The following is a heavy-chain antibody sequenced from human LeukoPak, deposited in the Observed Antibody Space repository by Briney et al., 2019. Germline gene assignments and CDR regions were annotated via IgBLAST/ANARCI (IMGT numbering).Heavy chain of an antibody. CDR3: ARQGTGVPAASLDY. V-gene: IGHV4-34*01. D-gene: IGHD2-2*01. CDR1: DESFSGYY. CDR2: INHSGST. Sequence: SETLSLTCGVSDESFSGYYWSWIRQPPGKGLEWIGEINHSGSTNYNPSLKSRVTISVDTSKNQFSLKLSSVTAADTAVYYCARQGTGVPAASLDYWGQGTLVTVSS. J-gene: IGHJ4*02.